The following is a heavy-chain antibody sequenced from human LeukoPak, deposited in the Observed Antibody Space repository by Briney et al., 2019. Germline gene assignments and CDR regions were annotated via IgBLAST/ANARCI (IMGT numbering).Heavy chain of an antibody. CDR2: INHSGST. V-gene: IGHV4-39*07. Sequence: SETLSLTCTVSGGSISSSDYYWGWIRQPPGKGLEWIGEINHSGSTNYNPSLKSRVTISVDTSKNQFSLKLSSVTAADTAVYYCARGLSWESLGYYMDVWGKGTTVTVSS. CDR3: ARGLSWESLGYYMDV. J-gene: IGHJ6*03. D-gene: IGHD2/OR15-2a*01. CDR1: GGSISSSDYY.